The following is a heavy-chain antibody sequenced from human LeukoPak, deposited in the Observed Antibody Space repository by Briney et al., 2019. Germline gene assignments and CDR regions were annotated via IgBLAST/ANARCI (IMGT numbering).Heavy chain of an antibody. CDR3: ARDGGIELEDY. V-gene: IGHV3-7*03. Sequence: SGGSLRLSCAASGFTFSSYTMHWIRQAPGKGLEWVANIKQDGSEKYYVDSVKGRFTISRDNAKNSLYLQMNSLRAEDTAAYYCARDGGIELEDYWGQGTLVTVSS. CDR2: IKQDGSEK. CDR1: GFTFSSYT. J-gene: IGHJ4*02. D-gene: IGHD5-18*01.